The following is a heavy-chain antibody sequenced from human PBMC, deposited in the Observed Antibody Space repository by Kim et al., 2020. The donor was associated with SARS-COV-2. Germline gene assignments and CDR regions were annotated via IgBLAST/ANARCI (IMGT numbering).Heavy chain of an antibody. V-gene: IGHV5-51*01. CDR3: ARLGNLYYDFWRTEYYFDS. Sequence: GESLKISCKGSGYSFTSYWIGWVRQMPGKGLEWMGIIYPGDSDTRCSPSFQGQVTISADKSISTAYLQWSSLKASDTAMYYCARLGNLYYDFWRTEYYFDSWGQGTLVTVSS. D-gene: IGHD3-3*01. CDR2: IYPGDSDT. J-gene: IGHJ4*02. CDR1: GYSFTSYW.